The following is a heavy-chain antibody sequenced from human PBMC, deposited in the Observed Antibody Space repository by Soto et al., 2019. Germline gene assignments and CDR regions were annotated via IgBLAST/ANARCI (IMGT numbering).Heavy chain of an antibody. CDR2: IYYSGST. J-gene: IGHJ6*02. Sequence: QLQLQESGPGLVKPSETLSLTCTVSGGSISSSSYYWGWIRQPPGKGLEWIGSIYYSGSTYYNPSLKSRVTTSVDTSNNQFSLKLSSVTAADTAVYYCARVDYYYYGMDVWGQGTTVTVSS. CDR3: ARVDYYYYGMDV. CDR1: GGSISSSSYY. V-gene: IGHV4-39*01. D-gene: IGHD2-15*01.